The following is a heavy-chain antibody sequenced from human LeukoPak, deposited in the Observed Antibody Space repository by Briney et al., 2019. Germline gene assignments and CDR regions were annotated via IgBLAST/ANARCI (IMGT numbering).Heavy chain of an antibody. J-gene: IGHJ4*02. CDR3: AKEYTPSSPLGELDS. D-gene: IGHD6-6*01. Sequence: GTSLRLSCEVSGLSFSSYAMHWVRRAPGKGLEWVAVIRHDETKEYYADSVQGRFTISRDTPNNMLYLQMNNMRAEDTAVYYCAKEYTPSSPLGELDSWGQGTLVIVSS. CDR2: IRHDETKE. V-gene: IGHV3-33*03. CDR1: GLSFSSYA.